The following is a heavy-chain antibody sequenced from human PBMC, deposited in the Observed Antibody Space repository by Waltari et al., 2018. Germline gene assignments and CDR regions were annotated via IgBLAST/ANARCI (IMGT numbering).Heavy chain of an antibody. J-gene: IGHJ4*02. CDR3: ARDFLPYCGGDCYPDY. V-gene: IGHV3-11*04. CDR1: GFTFSDYY. Sequence: QVQLVESGGGLVKPGGSLRLSCAASGFTFSDYYMNWIRQAPGKGLEWASNISSSGSAISYADSGKGRFTISRDNAKNSLYLQMNSLRAEDTAVYYCARDFLPYCGGDCYPDYWGQGTLVTVSS. CDR2: ISSSGSAI. D-gene: IGHD2-21*01.